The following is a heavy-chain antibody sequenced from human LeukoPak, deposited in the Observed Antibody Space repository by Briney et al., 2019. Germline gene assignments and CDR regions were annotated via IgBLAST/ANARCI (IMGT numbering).Heavy chain of an antibody. CDR2: MLYSGST. Sequence: SETLSLTCTVSGASISNFYWSWIRQAPGQGLEWIGYMLYSGSTNQKPFLRSRVTISVDTSKNQVSLKLSSVTAADTAVYYCARSDIWGSYRFLDYWGQGILVTVSS. J-gene: IGHJ4*01. CDR3: ARSDIWGSYRFLDY. D-gene: IGHD3-16*02. CDR1: GASISNFY. V-gene: IGHV4-59*08.